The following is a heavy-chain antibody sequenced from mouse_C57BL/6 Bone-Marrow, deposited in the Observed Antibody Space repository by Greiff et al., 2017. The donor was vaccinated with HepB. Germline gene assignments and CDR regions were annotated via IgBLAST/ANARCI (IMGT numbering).Heavy chain of an antibody. J-gene: IGHJ1*03. CDR3: AIDYDWYFDV. Sequence: EVQLQQSGPELVKPGASVKISCKASGYTFTDYYMNWVKQSHGKSLEWIGDINPNNGGTSYNQKFKGKATLTVDKSSSTAYMELRGLTSEVSAVYYCAIDYDWYFDVWGTGTTGTVAT. V-gene: IGHV1-26*01. D-gene: IGHD2-4*01. CDR1: GYTFTDYY. CDR2: INPNNGGT.